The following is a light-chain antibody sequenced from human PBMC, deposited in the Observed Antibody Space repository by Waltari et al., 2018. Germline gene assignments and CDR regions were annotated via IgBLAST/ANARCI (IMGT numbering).Light chain of an antibody. CDR1: QSLLHSNGNNY. CDR2: LGS. V-gene: IGKV2-28*01. J-gene: IGKJ2*01. Sequence: EIVMTQSPLSLSVTLAEPVSISCRSLQSLLHSNGNNYLDWYLQKPGHSPQVLIYLGSNRASGVPDRFSGSGSGTDFTLGISRVEAEDVGVYYCMQARQTPNTFGQGTKLEIE. CDR3: MQARQTPNT.